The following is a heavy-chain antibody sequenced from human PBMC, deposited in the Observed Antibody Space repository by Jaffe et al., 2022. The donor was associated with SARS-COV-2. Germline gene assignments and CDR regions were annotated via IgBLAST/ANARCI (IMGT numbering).Heavy chain of an antibody. V-gene: IGHV3-33*01. Sequence: QVQLVESGGGVVQPGRSLRLSCAASGFTFSSYGMHWVRQAPGKGLEWVAVIWYDGSNKYYADSVKGRFTISRDNSKNTLYLQMNSLRAEDTAVYYCARGAAMVNYFDYWGQGTLVTVSS. CDR1: GFTFSSYG. D-gene: IGHD5-18*01. J-gene: IGHJ4*02. CDR3: ARGAAMVNYFDY. CDR2: IWYDGSNK.